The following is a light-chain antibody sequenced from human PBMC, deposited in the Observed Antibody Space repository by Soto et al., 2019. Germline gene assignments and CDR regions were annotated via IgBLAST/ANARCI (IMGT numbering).Light chain of an antibody. CDR3: CSYAGSSTWV. Sequence: QSALTQPATVSGSPGQSITFSCTGTTSDVGSYNLVSWYQQHPGKAPKLMIYEGSKRPSGVSNRFSGSKSGNTASLTISGLQAEDGAAYYCCSYAGSSTWVFGGGTKLTVL. CDR1: TSDVGSYNL. CDR2: EGS. J-gene: IGLJ3*02. V-gene: IGLV2-23*01.